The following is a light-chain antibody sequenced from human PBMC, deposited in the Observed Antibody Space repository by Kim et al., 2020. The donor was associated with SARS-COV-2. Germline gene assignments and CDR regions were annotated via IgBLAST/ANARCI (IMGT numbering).Light chain of an antibody. CDR3: RQSYGIPRR. CDR1: QSISSY. Sequence: DIQMTQSPSSLSASVGDRVTIPCRASQSISSYLNWYQQKPGKVPKLLIYAASSLQSAVPSRFSGSGSGTDFTLTISSLQPEDFATYYCRQSYGIPRRFGQGTKVDIK. CDR2: AAS. J-gene: IGKJ1*01. V-gene: IGKV1-39*01.